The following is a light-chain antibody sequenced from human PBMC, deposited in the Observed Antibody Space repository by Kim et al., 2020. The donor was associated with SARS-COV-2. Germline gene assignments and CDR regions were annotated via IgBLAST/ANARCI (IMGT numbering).Light chain of an antibody. CDR3: QQANSFPLI. CDR1: QSINSW. V-gene: IGKV1-12*01. J-gene: IGKJ4*01. CDR2: SAS. Sequence: ASVGDRVTSTWRASQSINSWLAWYQQKPGQAPNLLIYSASSLQSGVPSRFSGSGSGTDLTLTISSLQPEDFATYYCQQANSFPLIFGGGTKVDIK.